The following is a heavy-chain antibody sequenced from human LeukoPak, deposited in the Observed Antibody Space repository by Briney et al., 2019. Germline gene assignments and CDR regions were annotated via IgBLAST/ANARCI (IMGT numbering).Heavy chain of an antibody. Sequence: SETLSLTCTVSGGSISSYYWSWIRQPPGKGLEWIGFIYYSGSTNYNPSLKSRVTISVDTSKNQISLNLSSVTAADTAMYYCSRRGFMDVWGKGTTVTVSS. J-gene: IGHJ6*03. CDR1: GGSISSYY. D-gene: IGHD3-16*01. V-gene: IGHV4-59*08. CDR3: SRRGFMDV. CDR2: IYYSGST.